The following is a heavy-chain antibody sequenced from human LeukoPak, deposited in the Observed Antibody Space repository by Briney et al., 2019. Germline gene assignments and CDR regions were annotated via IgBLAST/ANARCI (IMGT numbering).Heavy chain of an antibody. CDR2: SSSSCSTI. CDR3: AREKYSSSPFRY. D-gene: IGHD6-13*01. CDR1: GCTFSSYE. V-gene: IGHV3-48*03. J-gene: IGHJ4*02. Sequence: GGSLRLSCAASGCTFSSYEMNWVRQAPGQGLEWVSYSSSSCSTIYYAHSMKGRLTISRDNAKNPLYLQMNSLRAEDTAVYYCAREKYSSSPFRYWGEGNLVTASP.